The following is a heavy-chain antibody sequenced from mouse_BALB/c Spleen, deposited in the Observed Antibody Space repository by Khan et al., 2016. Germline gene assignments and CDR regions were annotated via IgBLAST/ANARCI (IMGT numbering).Heavy chain of an antibody. CDR3: AREGTVPLMDD. D-gene: IGHD1-1*01. J-gene: IGHJ4*01. CDR1: GYTFTSYW. CDR2: IAPGSGST. V-gene: IGHV1S41*01. Sequence: DLVKPGASVKLSCKASGYTFTSYWINWIKQRPGQGLEWIGRIAPGSGSTYYNEMFKGKATLTVDTSSSTAYIQLSSLSSEDSAVYFCAREGTVPLMDDLGQGTSVTVSS.